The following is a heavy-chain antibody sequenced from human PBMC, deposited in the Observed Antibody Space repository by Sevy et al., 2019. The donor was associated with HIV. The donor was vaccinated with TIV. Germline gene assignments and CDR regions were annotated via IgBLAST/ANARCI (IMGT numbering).Heavy chain of an antibody. D-gene: IGHD4-17*01. Sequence: GGSLRLSCAASGFTFSSYSMNWVRQAPGKGLEWVSSISSSSSYIYYADSVKGRFTISRDNAKNSLYLQMNSLRAEDTAVYYCARDLDYDDYVCAFDIWGQGTMVTVSS. V-gene: IGHV3-21*01. CDR1: GFTFSSYS. CDR2: ISSSSSYI. CDR3: ARDLDYDDYVCAFDI. J-gene: IGHJ3*02.